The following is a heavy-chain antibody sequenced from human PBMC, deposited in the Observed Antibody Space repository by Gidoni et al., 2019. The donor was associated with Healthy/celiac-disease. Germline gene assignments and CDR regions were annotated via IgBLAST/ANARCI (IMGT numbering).Heavy chain of an antibody. J-gene: IGHJ6*02. D-gene: IGHD3-16*01. Sequence: QVQLQQWGAGLLKPSETLSLTCAVYGGSFSGYYWSWIRQPPGKGLEWIGEINHSGSTNYNPSLKSRVTISVDTSKNQFSLKLSSVTAADTAVYYCAREGGRLSYYYYYGMDVWGQGTTVTVSS. CDR3: AREGGRLSYYYYYGMDV. CDR1: GGSFSGYY. CDR2: INHSGST. V-gene: IGHV4-34*01.